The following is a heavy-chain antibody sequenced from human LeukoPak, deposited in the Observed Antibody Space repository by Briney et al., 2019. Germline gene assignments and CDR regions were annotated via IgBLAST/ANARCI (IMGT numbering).Heavy chain of an antibody. V-gene: IGHV4-4*07. CDR2: IYTSGST. D-gene: IGHD4-17*01. Sequence: SETLSLTCTVSGGSISIYYWSWIRQPAGKGLEWIGRIYTSGSTNYNPSLKSRVTMSVDTSKNQFSLKLSSVTAADTAVYYCARDLGRTVRGGWFDPWGQGTLVTVSS. CDR3: ARDLGRTVRGGWFDP. J-gene: IGHJ5*02. CDR1: GGSISIYY.